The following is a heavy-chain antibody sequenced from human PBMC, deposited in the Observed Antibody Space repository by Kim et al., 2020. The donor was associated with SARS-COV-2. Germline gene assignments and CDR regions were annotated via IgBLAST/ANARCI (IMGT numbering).Heavy chain of an antibody. Sequence: SETLSLTCAVHGGSFSGYYWSWIRQPPGKGLEWIGEINHSGSTNYNPSLKSRVTISVDTSKNQFSLKLRSVTAANTAVYYCARGRGTVTTVGFDYYYMD. V-gene: IGHV4-34*01. D-gene: IGHD4-4*01. J-gene: IGHJ6*03. CDR3: ARGRGTVTTVGFDYYYMD. CDR2: INHSGST. CDR1: GGSFSGYY.